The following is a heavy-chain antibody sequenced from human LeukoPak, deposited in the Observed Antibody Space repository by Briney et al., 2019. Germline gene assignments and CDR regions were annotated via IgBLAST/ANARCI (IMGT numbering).Heavy chain of an antibody. D-gene: IGHD3-22*01. V-gene: IGHV3-11*03. Sequence: GGSLRLSCAASGFTFSDYYMSWIRQAPGKGLEWVSYISSSSSYTNYADSVKGRSTISRDNAKNSLYLQMNSLRAEDTAVYYCASAAEYYYDSSGLAGAFDIWGQGTMVTVSS. J-gene: IGHJ3*02. CDR3: ASAAEYYYDSSGLAGAFDI. CDR1: GFTFSDYY. CDR2: ISSSSSYT.